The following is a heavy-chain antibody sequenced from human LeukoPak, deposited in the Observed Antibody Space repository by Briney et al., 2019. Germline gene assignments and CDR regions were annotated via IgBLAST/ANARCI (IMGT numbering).Heavy chain of an antibody. D-gene: IGHD5-18*01. Sequence: GGSQRLSCAASGFTFSSYAMSWVRQSPGKGLEWVSAISGSGGRTYYADSVKGRFTISRDNSKNTLYLQMNSLRAEDTAVYYCAKVSSYGLTIDYWGQGTLVTVSS. V-gene: IGHV3-23*01. J-gene: IGHJ4*02. CDR3: AKVSSYGLTIDY. CDR1: GFTFSSYA. CDR2: ISGSGGRT.